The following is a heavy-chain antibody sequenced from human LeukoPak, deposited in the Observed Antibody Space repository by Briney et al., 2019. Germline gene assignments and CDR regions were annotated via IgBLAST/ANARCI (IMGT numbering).Heavy chain of an antibody. Sequence: GGSLRLSCAASGFTFSDYYMSWIRQAPGKGLEWVSYISSSGSTIYYADSVKGRFTISRDNAKNSLYLQMNSLRAEDTAVYYCARVIRYCSGGSCYTLDAFDICGQGTMVTVSS. CDR2: ISSSGSTI. D-gene: IGHD2-15*01. J-gene: IGHJ3*02. V-gene: IGHV3-11*04. CDR3: ARVIRYCSGGSCYTLDAFDI. CDR1: GFTFSDYY.